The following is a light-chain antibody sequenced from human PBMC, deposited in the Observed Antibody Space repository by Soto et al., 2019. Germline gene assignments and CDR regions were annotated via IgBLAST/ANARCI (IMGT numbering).Light chain of an antibody. CDR2: WAS. CDR3: QQYYSSIT. J-gene: IGKJ5*01. Sequence: DIVMTQSPDSLAASLGERATINCKSSQTGLYSSNNKNYLAWYQQKPGQPPKLLIYWASTRESGVPDRFSGSGSGTDFTLTISSLQAEDVAVYYCQQYYSSITFGQGTRVEIK. V-gene: IGKV4-1*01. CDR1: QTGLYSSNNKNY.